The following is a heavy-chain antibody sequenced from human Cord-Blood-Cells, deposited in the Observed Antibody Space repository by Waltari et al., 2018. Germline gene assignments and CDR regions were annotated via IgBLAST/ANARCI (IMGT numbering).Heavy chain of an antibody. D-gene: IGHD3-10*01. CDR3: ASEFMVQGVVNY. CDR1: AFTLRSYA. CDR2: ISNDGSNK. V-gene: IGHV3-30-3*01. J-gene: IGHJ4*02. Sequence: QVQPVESGGDVVQPGRSLRLIRADAAFTLRSYASYWVGQVPGKGRECVAVISNDGSNKYYADSVKGRFTISRDNSKNTLYLQMNSLRAEDTAVYYCASEFMVQGVVNYWGQGTLVTVSS.